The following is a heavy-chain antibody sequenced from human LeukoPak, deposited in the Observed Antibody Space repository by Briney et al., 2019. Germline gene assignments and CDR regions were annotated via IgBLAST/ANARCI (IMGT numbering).Heavy chain of an antibody. CDR3: VKTYGYCSSTSCYVFDY. CDR2: ITSNGGTT. CDR1: GFTFSSYA. D-gene: IGHD2-2*01. Sequence: GGSLRLSCSAPGFTFSSYAMHWVRQAPGKGLEYVSAITSNGGTTYYADSVKGRFTISRDNSKNALYLQMSSLRAEDTAVYYCVKTYGYCSSTSCYVFDYWGQGTLVTVSS. V-gene: IGHV3-64D*09. J-gene: IGHJ4*02.